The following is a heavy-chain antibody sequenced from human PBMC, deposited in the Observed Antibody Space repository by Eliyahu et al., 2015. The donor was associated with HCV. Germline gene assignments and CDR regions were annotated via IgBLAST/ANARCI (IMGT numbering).Heavy chain of an antibody. CDR2: VYHSGTT. D-gene: IGHD3-22*01. J-gene: IGHJ3*02. V-gene: IGHV4-59*02. CDR1: XXSVSSXF. Sequence: QVHLQESGPGRVKASETLSLXXSVSXXSVSSXFXXWIRQPPGKGLEGIGFVYHSGTTKYSPSLKSRVSISLDKSRNEFSLKLTSVTAADTAVYYCARDLDYYDSSRHGFDIWGQGKLVTVSS. CDR3: ARDLDYYDSSRHGFDI.